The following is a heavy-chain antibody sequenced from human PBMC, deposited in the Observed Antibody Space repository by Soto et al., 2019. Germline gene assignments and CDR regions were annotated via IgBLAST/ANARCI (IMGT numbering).Heavy chain of an antibody. CDR3: AMSGTTVTTFDY. J-gene: IGHJ4*02. Sequence: PGGSLRLSCAASGFTFSSYSMNWVRQAPGKGLEWVSSISSSSSYIYYADSVKGRFTISRDNAKNSLYLQMNSLRAEDTAVYYCAMSGTTVTTFDYWGQGTLVTVSS. CDR2: ISSSSSYI. CDR1: GFTFSSYS. V-gene: IGHV3-21*01. D-gene: IGHD4-17*01.